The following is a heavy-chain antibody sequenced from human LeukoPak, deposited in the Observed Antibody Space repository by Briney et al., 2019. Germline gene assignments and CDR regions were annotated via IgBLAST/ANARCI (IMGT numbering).Heavy chain of an antibody. CDR2: IYSGGST. V-gene: IGHV3-66*01. CDR1: GFTVSSNY. J-gene: IGHJ4*02. Sequence: GSLRLSCAASGFTVSSNYVSWVRQAPGKGLEWVSVIYSGGSTYYADSVKGRFTISRDNSKNTLYLQMNSLRAEDTAVYYCARGSVISSSSDYWGQGTLVTVSS. CDR3: ARGSVISSSSDY. D-gene: IGHD2-2*01.